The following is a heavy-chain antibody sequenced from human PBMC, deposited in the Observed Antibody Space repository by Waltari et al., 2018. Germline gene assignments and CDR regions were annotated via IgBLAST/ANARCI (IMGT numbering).Heavy chain of an antibody. CDR3: ARDSDYYDSSGYGNWFDP. CDR2: INAAHGTT. J-gene: IGHJ5*02. CDR1: GYPFPIYG. V-gene: IGHV1-3*01. Sequence: QVQLVQSGAEVKKPGASVKVSCKTSGYPFPIYGLHWIRQAPGQGLEGMGWINAAHGTTKYSQKFQGRLTITRDTSASTIYMELSSLRSEDTAMYYCARDSDYYDSSGYGNWFDPWGQGTLVTVSS. D-gene: IGHD3-22*01.